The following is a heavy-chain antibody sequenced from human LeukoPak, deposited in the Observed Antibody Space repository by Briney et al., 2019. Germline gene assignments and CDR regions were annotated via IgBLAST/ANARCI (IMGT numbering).Heavy chain of an antibody. CDR2: IYGSGST. V-gene: IGHV4-59*01. CDR1: GGSISSYY. CDR3: AREGTSGTHLNWFDP. D-gene: IGHD1-1*01. Sequence: SDTLSLTCTVSGGSISSYYWSWIRQPPGKGLEWIGHIYGSGSTNYSPSLKSRVTLSVDTSKNQFSLKLSSVTAADTAVYYCAREGTSGTHLNWFDPWGQGTLVTVSA. J-gene: IGHJ5*02.